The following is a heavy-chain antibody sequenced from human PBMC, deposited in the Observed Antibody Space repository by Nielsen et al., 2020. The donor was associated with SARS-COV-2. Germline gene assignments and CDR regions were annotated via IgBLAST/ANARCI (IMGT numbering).Heavy chain of an antibody. D-gene: IGHD2-2*01. V-gene: IGHV3-30-3*01. CDR3: ARDGVLNCSSTSCYVAYYFDY. J-gene: IGHJ4*02. Sequence: GGSLRLSCAASGFTFSSYAMSWVRQAPGKGLEWVAVISYDGSNKYYADSVKGRFTISRDNSKNMLYLQMNSLRAEDTAVYYCARDGVLNCSSTSCYVAYYFDYWGQGTLVTVSS. CDR2: ISYDGSNK. CDR1: GFTFSSYA.